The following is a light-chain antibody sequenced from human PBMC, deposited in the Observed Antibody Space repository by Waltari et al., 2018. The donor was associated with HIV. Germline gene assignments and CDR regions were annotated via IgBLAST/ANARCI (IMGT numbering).Light chain of an antibody. CDR1: NSNIGNNY. CDR3: ATWDDSLSGRV. Sequence: QSVLTQSPSASGTPGPRVTISCSGSNSNIGNNYVYWYKQLPGTTPKLLIYRNNQRPSGVPDRFSGSKSGTSASLAISGLRSEDEADYYCATWDDSLSGRVFGGGTKVTVL. CDR2: RNN. V-gene: IGLV1-47*01. J-gene: IGLJ3*02.